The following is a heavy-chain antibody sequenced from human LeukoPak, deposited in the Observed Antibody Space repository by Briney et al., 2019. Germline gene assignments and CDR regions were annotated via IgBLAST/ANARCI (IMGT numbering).Heavy chain of an antibody. Sequence: GGSLRLSCAASGFTFSTYNMNWVRQAPGKGLEWLSSITSSSSYVFYADSVKGRFTISRDNAKNSLYLQINSLRAEDTAVYYCARDPYNGSYGAYYFYYMDVWGKGTTVTVSS. CDR3: ARDPYNGSYGAYYFYYMDV. CDR2: ITSSSSYV. J-gene: IGHJ6*03. V-gene: IGHV3-21*01. D-gene: IGHD1-26*01. CDR1: GFTFSTYN.